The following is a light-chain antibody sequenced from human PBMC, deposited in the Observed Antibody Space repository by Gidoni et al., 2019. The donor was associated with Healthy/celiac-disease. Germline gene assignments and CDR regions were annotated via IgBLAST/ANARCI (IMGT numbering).Light chain of an antibody. Sequence: IVMTKPPATLSVSPGERATLSCRASQSVSSNLAWYQQKPGQAPRLLISGASTRATGIPARFSGSGSGTEFTLTISSLQSEDFAVYYCQQYNNWPLLTFGGGTKVEIK. J-gene: IGKJ4*01. CDR3: QQYNNWPLLT. CDR1: QSVSSN. CDR2: GAS. V-gene: IGKV3-15*01.